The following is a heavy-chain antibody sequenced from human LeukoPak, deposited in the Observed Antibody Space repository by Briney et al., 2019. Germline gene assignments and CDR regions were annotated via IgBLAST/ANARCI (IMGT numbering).Heavy chain of an antibody. Sequence: SETLSLTCTVSGYSISSGYNWGWIRQSPGKGLEWIASVYHRGSTYYNPSLRSRVTISMDTSTNQFSLKLTSVTAADTALYYCARDLYYNVLLIGSYVHEGFDFWGQGTLVAVSS. V-gene: IGHV4-38-2*02. D-gene: IGHD3-9*01. CDR1: GYSISSGYN. J-gene: IGHJ4*02. CDR3: ARDLYYNVLLIGSYVHEGFDF. CDR2: VYHRGST.